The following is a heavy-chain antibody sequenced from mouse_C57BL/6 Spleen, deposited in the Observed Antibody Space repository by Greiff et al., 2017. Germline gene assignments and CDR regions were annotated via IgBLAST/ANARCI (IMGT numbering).Heavy chain of an antibody. D-gene: IGHD2-5*01. CDR1: GYTFTSSG. CDR3: ARYYSNSAWFAY. J-gene: IGHJ3*01. CDR2: IYPRSGNT. Sequence: QVHVKQSGAELARPGASVKLSCKASGYTFTSSGISWVKQRTGQGLEWIGEIYPRSGNTYYNEKFKGKATLTADKSSSTAYMELRSLTSEDSAVYFCARYYSNSAWFAYWGQGTLVTVSA. V-gene: IGHV1-81*01.